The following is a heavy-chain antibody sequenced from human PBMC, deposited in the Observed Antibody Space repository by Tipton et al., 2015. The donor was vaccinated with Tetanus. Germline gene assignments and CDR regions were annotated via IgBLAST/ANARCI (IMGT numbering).Heavy chain of an antibody. CDR2: IYKSGDV. CDR3: AGVTAQRTELYFDH. J-gene: IGHJ4*02. Sequence: TLSLTCVVSGDSIKSYYWSWIRQSAGKGLEWIGRIYKSGDVNYNPSLKSRLTLSVDTSKTRLSLKLTSVTAADTAVYFCAGVTAQRTELYFDHWGQGTLVTVSS. V-gene: IGHV4-4*07. D-gene: IGHD6-13*01. CDR1: GDSIKSYY.